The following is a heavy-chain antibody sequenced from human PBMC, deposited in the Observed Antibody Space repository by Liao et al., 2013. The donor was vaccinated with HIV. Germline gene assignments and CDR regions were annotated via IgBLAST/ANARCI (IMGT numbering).Heavy chain of an antibody. D-gene: IGHD3-16*01. CDR2: INHRGST. V-gene: IGHV4-34*01. J-gene: IGHJ4*02. CDR1: SASLSAYY. CDR3: TRSRIRLWDTGGSLDY. Sequence: QAQLQQWGAGLVKPSETLSLTCGVGSASLSAYYWNWVRQPPGRGLEWIGEINHRGSTNYNPSLKRRVTISLDTSKKQFSLRLTSVTAADAAVYYCTRSRIRLWDTGGSLDYWGQGTLVTVSS.